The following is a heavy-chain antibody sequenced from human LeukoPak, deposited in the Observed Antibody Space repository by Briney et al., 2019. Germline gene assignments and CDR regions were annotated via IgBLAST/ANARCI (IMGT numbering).Heavy chain of an antibody. CDR2: IWYDGSNK. D-gene: IGHD2-2*01. CDR1: GFTFSSYG. Sequence: PGRSLRLSCAASGFTFSSYGMHWVRQAPGKGLEWVAVIWYDGSNKYYADSVKGRFTISRDNSKNTLYLQMNSMRAEDTAVYYCAKGRCSSTSCYDFDYWGQGTLVTVSS. CDR3: AKGRCSSTSCYDFDY. V-gene: IGHV3-33*06. J-gene: IGHJ4*02.